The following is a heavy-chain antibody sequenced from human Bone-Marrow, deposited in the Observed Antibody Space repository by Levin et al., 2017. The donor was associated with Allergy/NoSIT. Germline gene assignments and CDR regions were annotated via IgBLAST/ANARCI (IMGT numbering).Heavy chain of an antibody. V-gene: IGHV3-30*18. Sequence: GESLKISCAASGFTFSSYGMHWVRQAPGKGLEWVAVISYDGSNKYYADSVKGRFTISRDNSKNTLYLQMNSLRAEDTAVYYCAKPGSYVFFDAFDIWGQGTMVTVSS. CDR3: AKPGSYVFFDAFDI. CDR2: ISYDGSNK. D-gene: IGHD1-26*01. J-gene: IGHJ3*02. CDR1: GFTFSSYG.